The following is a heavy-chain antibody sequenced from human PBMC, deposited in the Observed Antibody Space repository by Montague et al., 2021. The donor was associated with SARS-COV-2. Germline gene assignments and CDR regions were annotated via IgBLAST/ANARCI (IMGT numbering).Heavy chain of an antibody. CDR2: IYHSGGT. D-gene: IGHD6-13*01. Sequence: SETLSLTCSVSGHSISSYYWSWIRQSPGKGLEWIGHIYHSGGTIXNPSLNRRVTISLDTSKNQFSLKLTTVTAADTAPYYCARGYSSSYYGARWFDPWGQGTLVTVSS. J-gene: IGHJ5*02. CDR1: GHSISSYY. V-gene: IGHV4-59*01. CDR3: ARGYSSSYYGARWFDP.